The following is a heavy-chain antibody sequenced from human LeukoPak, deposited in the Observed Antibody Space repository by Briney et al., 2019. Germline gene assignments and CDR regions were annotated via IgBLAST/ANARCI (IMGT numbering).Heavy chain of an antibody. CDR3: ARGPASIAAAGIAEYFQH. CDR1: GFTFSSYE. D-gene: IGHD6-13*01. CDR2: ISSSGSII. J-gene: IGHJ1*01. Sequence: AGGSLRLSCAASGFTFSSYEMNWVRQAPGKGLEWVSYISSSGSIIYSADSVKGRFTISRDNAKNSLFLQMNSLRAEDTAVYCCARGPASIAAAGIAEYFQHWGQGTLVTVST. V-gene: IGHV3-48*03.